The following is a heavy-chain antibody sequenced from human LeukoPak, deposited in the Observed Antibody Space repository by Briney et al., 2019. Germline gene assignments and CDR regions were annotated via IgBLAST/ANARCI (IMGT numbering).Heavy chain of an antibody. CDR1: GGSISSGGYY. J-gene: IGHJ6*02. CDR3: ARAPPLRFGELTSFSSRHYYYYGMDV. CDR2: IYYSGST. D-gene: IGHD3-10*01. Sequence: PSETLSLTCTVSGGSISSGGYYWSWIRQHPGKGLEWIGYIYYSGSTYYNPSLKSRVTISVDTSKNQFSLKLSSVTAADTAVYYCARAPPLRFGELTSFSSRHYYYYGMDVWGQGTTVTVSS. V-gene: IGHV4-31*03.